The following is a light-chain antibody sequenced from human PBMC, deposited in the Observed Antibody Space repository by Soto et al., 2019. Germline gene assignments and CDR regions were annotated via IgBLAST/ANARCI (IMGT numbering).Light chain of an antibody. CDR3: QQYNNWPPWT. Sequence: EMVMTQSPATLSVSPGERATLSCRASQSVSSNLAWYQQKPGXXPRLLXYGASTMATGIPARFSGSGSRTEFTLTISSLQSEDFAVYYCQQYNNWPPWTFGQGTNVDIK. J-gene: IGKJ1*01. CDR1: QSVSSN. CDR2: GAS. V-gene: IGKV3-15*01.